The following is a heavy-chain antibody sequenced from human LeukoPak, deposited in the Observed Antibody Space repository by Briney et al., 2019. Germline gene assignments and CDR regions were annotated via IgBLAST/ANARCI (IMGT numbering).Heavy chain of an antibody. Sequence: ASVKVSCKASGYTFTSYGISWVRQAPGQGLEWMGWISAYNGNTNYAQKLQSRVTMTTDTSTSTAYMELRSLRSDDTAVYYCAAATYYDYVWGSYDFDYWGQGTLVTVSS. CDR1: GYTFTSYG. J-gene: IGHJ4*02. D-gene: IGHD3-16*01. CDR3: AAATYYDYVWGSYDFDY. CDR2: ISAYNGNT. V-gene: IGHV1-18*04.